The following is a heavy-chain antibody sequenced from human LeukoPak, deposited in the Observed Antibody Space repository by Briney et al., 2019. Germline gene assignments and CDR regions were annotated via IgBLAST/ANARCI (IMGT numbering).Heavy chain of an antibody. J-gene: IGHJ5*02. D-gene: IGHD4-11*01. CDR3: ARDGYSNYVDLNWFDP. CDR1: GGTFSSYA. Sequence: SVKVSCKASGGTFSSYAISWVRQAPGQGLEWMGGIIPIFGTANYAQKFQGRVTITTDESTSTAYMELSSLRSEDTAVYYCARDGYSNYVDLNWFDPWGQGTLVTVSS. V-gene: IGHV1-69*05. CDR2: IIPIFGTA.